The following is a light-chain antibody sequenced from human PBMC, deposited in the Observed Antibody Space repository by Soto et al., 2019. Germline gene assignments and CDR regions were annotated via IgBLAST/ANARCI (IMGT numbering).Light chain of an antibody. V-gene: IGLV1-47*01. CDR1: SSNIGSHY. Sequence: QSALTQPPSASGTPGQSLTISCAGSSSNIGSHYVYWYQHLPGTAPKLLIFRDGQRPSGVPDRFFGSKSGTSASLAISGLRSEDEAHYYCAVWDASLIGWVFGGGTKLTVL. J-gene: IGLJ3*02. CDR3: AVWDASLIGWV. CDR2: RDG.